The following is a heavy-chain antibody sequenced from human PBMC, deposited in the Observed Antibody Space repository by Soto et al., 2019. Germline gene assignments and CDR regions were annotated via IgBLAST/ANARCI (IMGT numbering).Heavy chain of an antibody. CDR2: IYYSGNT. V-gene: IGHV4-31*03. CDR3: TRESQRSSSGLDAFDI. Sequence: QVQLQESGPGLVKPSQTLSLTCTVSGGSISSGGYYWTWIRQHPGKGLEWIGYIYYSGNTKYNSSLKSRVTISVDTSKNQFSLKLNSVTAADTAVYYCTRESQRSSSGLDAFDIWGQGTMVTVSS. CDR1: GGSISSGGYY. J-gene: IGHJ3*02. D-gene: IGHD3-22*01.